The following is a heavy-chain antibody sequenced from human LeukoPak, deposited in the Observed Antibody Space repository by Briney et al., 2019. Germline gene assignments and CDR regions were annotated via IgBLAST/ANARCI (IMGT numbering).Heavy chain of an antibody. D-gene: IGHD1-14*01. CDR3: ARQPGGTAAFDI. V-gene: IGHV4-59*08. Sequence: SETLSLTCTVPGGSISSYYWSWIRQSPGKELEWIAYTHYSGDTKYNPSLRGRVTISVDTSKNYFSLRLTSVTAADTAIYYCARQPGGTAAFDIWGQGTMATVSS. CDR1: GGSISSYY. CDR2: THYSGDT. J-gene: IGHJ3*02.